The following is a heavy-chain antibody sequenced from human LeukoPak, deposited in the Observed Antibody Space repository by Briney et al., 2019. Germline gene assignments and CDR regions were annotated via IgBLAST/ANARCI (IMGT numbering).Heavy chain of an antibody. D-gene: IGHD2-21*02. CDR3: AKSGPRGDYFYDC. Sequence: GGSLRLSCAASGFTFSSYAMGWVRQAPGKGLQWVSLFSSSGGLTYYADSVKGRFTISRDNSRNTLYLQMNSLRAEDTAVYYCAKSGPRGDYFYDCWGQGTLVTVSS. CDR1: GFTFSSYA. CDR2: FSSSGGLT. V-gene: IGHV3-23*01. J-gene: IGHJ4*02.